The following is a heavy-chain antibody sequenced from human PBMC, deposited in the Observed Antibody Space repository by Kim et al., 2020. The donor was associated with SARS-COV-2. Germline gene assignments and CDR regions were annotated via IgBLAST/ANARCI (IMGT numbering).Heavy chain of an antibody. CDR2: INPSGGST. J-gene: IGHJ4*02. Sequence: ASVKVSCKASGYTFTSYYMHWVRQAPGQGLEWMGIINPSGGSTSYAQKFQGRVTMTRDTSTSTVYMELSSLRSEDTAVYYCARLQFRRWTRNRYYFDYWGQGTLVTVSS. CDR3: ARLQFRRWTRNRYYFDY. CDR1: GYTFTSYY. V-gene: IGHV1-46*01. D-gene: IGHD4-4*01.